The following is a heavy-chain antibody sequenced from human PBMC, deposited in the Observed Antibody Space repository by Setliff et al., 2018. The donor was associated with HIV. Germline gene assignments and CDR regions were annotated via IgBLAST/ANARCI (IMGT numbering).Heavy chain of an antibody. J-gene: IGHJ4*02. CDR1: GFTFRSYW. V-gene: IGHV3-74*01. D-gene: IGHD3-16*01. Sequence: GASLTISCAASGFTFRSYWMYWVRQPPGKGLVWVSRINIDGGSTNYADSVKGRFTISRDNAKNTLYLQMNGLSAEDTAVYYCARDRFRGGVGTGLAEYWGQGTVVTVSS. CDR3: ARDRFRGGVGTGLAEY. CDR2: INIDGGST.